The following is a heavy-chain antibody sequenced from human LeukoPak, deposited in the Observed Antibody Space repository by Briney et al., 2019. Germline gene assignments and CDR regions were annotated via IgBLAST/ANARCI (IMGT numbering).Heavy chain of an antibody. D-gene: IGHD3-16*01. CDR1: GGSFSGYY. CDR3: ARPNYDYVWGSYPDSCWFDP. CDR2: INHSGST. J-gene: IGHJ5*02. Sequence: SETLSLTCAVYGGSFSGYYWSWIRQPPGKGLEWIGEINHSGSTNYNPSLKSRVTISVDTSKNQFSLKLSSVTAADTAVYYCARPNYDYVWGSYPDSCWFDPWGQGTLVTVSS. V-gene: IGHV4-34*01.